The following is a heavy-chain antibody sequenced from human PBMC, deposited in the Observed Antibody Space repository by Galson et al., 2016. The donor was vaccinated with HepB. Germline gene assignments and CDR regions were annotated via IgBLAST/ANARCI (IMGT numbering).Heavy chain of an antibody. CDR3: ARIGYGDYWAGIMDV. V-gene: IGHV4-39*01. Sequence: LSLTCTVSGGSITGSSYYWGWIRQPPGKGLELIGSIYYSGSTYYNPSLKSRVTISVDTSKNQFSLKLSSVTAADTAGYYCARIGYGDYWAGIMDVWGQGTTVTVSS. CDR2: IYYSGST. D-gene: IGHD4-17*01. J-gene: IGHJ6*02. CDR1: GGSITGSSYY.